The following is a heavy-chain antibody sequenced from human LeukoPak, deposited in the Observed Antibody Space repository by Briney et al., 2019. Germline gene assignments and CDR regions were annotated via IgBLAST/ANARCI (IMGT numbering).Heavy chain of an antibody. V-gene: IGHV3-23*01. Sequence: GGSLRLSCAASGFTFSSYAMSWVRQAPGKGLEWVSAISGSGGSTYYADSVKGRFTISRDNSKNTLYLQMNSLRTEDTAVYYCARDLQQLGSYYYYYGMDVWGQGTTVTVSS. J-gene: IGHJ6*02. D-gene: IGHD6-13*01. CDR3: ARDLQQLGSYYYYYGMDV. CDR1: GFTFSSYA. CDR2: ISGSGGST.